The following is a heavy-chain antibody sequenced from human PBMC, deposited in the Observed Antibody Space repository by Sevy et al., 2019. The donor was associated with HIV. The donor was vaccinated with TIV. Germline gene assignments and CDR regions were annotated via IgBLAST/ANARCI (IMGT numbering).Heavy chain of an antibody. Sequence: GGSLRLSCAASGFTFSSYWMSWDRQAPGKGLEWVANIKQDGSEKYYVDSVKGRFTISRDNAKNSLYLQMNSLRAEDTAVYYCARDYCSGGSCYPIGDAFDIWGQGTMVTVSS. CDR3: ARDYCSGGSCYPIGDAFDI. D-gene: IGHD2-15*01. J-gene: IGHJ3*02. CDR2: IKQDGSEK. CDR1: GFTFSSYW. V-gene: IGHV3-7*01.